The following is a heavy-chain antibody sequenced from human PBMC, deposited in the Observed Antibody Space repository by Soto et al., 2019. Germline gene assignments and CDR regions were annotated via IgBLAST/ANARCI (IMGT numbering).Heavy chain of an antibody. CDR3: ARGDHYYDN. CDR2: ISAYNGDT. Sequence: QAQLVQSGAEVKKPGASVKVSCKASGYTFTTCGISWVRQAPGQGLEWMGWISAYNGDTKYAQKVQYRVTMTTDTSTSTAYMELRSVRSDDTAVYYCARGDHYYDNWGQGTLVSVSS. CDR1: GYTFTTCG. V-gene: IGHV1-18*04. J-gene: IGHJ4*02.